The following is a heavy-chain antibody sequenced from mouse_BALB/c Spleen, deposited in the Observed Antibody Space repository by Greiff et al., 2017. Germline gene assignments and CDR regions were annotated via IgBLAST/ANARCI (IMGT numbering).Heavy chain of an antibody. D-gene: IGHD2-1*01. V-gene: IGHV2-9*02. CDR3: ARDRGYGNYVWFAY. CDR2: IWAGGST. CDR1: GFSLTSYG. J-gene: IGHJ3*01. Sequence: QVHVKQSGPGLVAPSQSLSITCTVSGFSLTSYGVHWVRQPPGKGLEWLGVIWAGGSTNYNSALMSRLSISKDNSKSQVFLKMNSLQTDDTAMYYCARDRGYGNYVWFAYWGQGTLVTVSA.